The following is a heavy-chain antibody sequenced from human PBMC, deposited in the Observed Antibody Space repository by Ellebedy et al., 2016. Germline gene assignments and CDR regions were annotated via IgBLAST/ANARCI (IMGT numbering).Heavy chain of an antibody. V-gene: IGHV4-59*02. J-gene: IGHJ3*01. CDR2: VFHTGAT. D-gene: IGHD6-19*01. CDR3: AKWNGGWYAFEV. Sequence: SETLSLTCNVFGGSVSSDYWNWIRRPPGKGLEWIGFVFHTGATPYNPSLKSRVTMSVDTSKSQFSLRLTSVTAADTAVYYCAKWNGGWYAFEVWGQGTMVTVSS. CDR1: GGSVSSDY.